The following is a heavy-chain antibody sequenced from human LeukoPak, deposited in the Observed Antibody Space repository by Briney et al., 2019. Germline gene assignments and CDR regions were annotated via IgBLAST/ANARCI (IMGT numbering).Heavy chain of an antibody. V-gene: IGHV4-4*07. D-gene: IGHD3-22*01. CDR3: AREEGPYYYDSSGYSAGFDP. CDR1: GGSISSYY. Sequence: PSETLSLTCTVSGGSISSYYWSWIRQPAGKGLEWIGRIYTSGSTNYNPSLKSRVTMSVDTSKNQFSLKLSSVTAADTAVYYCAREEGPYYYDSSGYSAGFDPWGQGTLVTVSS. CDR2: IYTSGST. J-gene: IGHJ5*02.